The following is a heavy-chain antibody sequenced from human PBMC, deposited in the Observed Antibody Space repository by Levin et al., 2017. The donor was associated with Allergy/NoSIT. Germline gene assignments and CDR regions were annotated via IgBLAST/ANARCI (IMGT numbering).Heavy chain of an antibody. Sequence: LSLTCAASTFLFSDSTMNWVRQAPGKGLEWVASISRRSSYIYYADSVKGRFTISRDNAKNSVSLQVNSLRAEDTAVYYCARGLKILTTGSLYHNAMDAWGQGTTVSVSS. CDR3: ARGLKILTTGSLYHNAMDA. D-gene: IGHD3-9*01. J-gene: IGHJ6*02. V-gene: IGHV3-21*06. CDR1: TFLFSDST. CDR2: ISRRSSYI.